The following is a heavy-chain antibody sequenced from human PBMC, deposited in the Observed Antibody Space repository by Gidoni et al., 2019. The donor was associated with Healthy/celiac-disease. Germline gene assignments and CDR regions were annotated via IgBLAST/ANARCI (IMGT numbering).Heavy chain of an antibody. J-gene: IGHJ4*02. D-gene: IGHD3-10*01. CDR3: TTEVRGPYYFDY. CDR2: IKSKTDGGTT. CDR1: GFPFRNAW. Sequence: EVQLVESGGGLVKPGGSLRLSCAASGFPFRNAWMNWVRQAPGKGLEWVGRIKSKTDGGTTDYAAPVKGRFTISRDDSKNTLYLQMNSLKTEDTAVYYCTTEVRGPYYFDYWGQGTLVTVSS. V-gene: IGHV3-15*07.